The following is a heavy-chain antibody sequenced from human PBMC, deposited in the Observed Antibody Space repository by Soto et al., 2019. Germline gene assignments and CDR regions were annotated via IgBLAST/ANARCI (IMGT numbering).Heavy chain of an antibody. D-gene: IGHD3-3*01. Sequence: SGGSLRLSCAASGFTFSGSAMHWVRQASGKGLEWVARVRSKANSYATAYAASVTGRFTISRDDSKNTAYLQMNSLKIEDTAVYYCTRSHGYDFWSGPDYWGQGTLVTVSS. CDR2: VRSKANSYAT. CDR3: TRSHGYDFWSGPDY. CDR1: GFTFSGSA. J-gene: IGHJ4*02. V-gene: IGHV3-73*01.